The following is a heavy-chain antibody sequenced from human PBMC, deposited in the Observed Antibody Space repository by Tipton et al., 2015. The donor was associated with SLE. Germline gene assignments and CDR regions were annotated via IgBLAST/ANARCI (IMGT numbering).Heavy chain of an antibody. CDR2: IYSNGNT. CDR1: GASINSGGYY. Sequence: LRLSCTVSGASINSGGYYWSWIRQHPEKGLEWIGYIYSNGNTYFNPSLKSRLTISLDTSQNQFSLSLTSVTAADTAVYYCARDTGFSYGYFDLWGQGTVVTVSS. J-gene: IGHJ4*02. V-gene: IGHV4-31*03. CDR3: ARDTGFSYGYFDL. D-gene: IGHD5-18*01.